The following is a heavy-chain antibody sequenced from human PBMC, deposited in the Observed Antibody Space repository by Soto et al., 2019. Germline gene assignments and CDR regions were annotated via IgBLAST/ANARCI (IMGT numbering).Heavy chain of an antibody. D-gene: IGHD5-12*01. J-gene: IGHJ6*02. Sequence: QVQLVESGGGLVKPGGSLRLSCAASGFTFSDYYMSWIRQAPGKGLEWVSYISSSRSSIYYADSVKGRFTISSDNAKNSLYLQMTSLKAEDTAVYYCARAPSGYDWNYCMDVWGQGSTVTVSS. CDR1: GFTFSDYY. V-gene: IGHV3-11*01. CDR2: ISSSRSSI. CDR3: ARAPSGYDWNYCMDV.